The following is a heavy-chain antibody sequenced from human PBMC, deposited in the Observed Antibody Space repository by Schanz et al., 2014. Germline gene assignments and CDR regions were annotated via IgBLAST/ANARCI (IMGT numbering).Heavy chain of an antibody. V-gene: IGHV1-18*01. Sequence: QVQLIQSGAEVKKPGASVKVSCKASGYTFTSYGISWVRQAPGQGLEWMGWISPYNGNTNYAQKFQGRVTITRDTSASTAYMELSSLRSEDTAVYYCARGYGDSPTDFWGQGTQVTVSS. CDR1: GYTFTSYG. CDR2: ISPYNGNT. CDR3: ARGYGDSPTDF. D-gene: IGHD4-17*01. J-gene: IGHJ4*02.